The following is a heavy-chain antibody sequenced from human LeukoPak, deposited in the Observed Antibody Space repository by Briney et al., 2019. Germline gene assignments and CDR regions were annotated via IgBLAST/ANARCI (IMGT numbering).Heavy chain of an antibody. CDR3: ARGLGYSYSFFDY. D-gene: IGHD5-18*01. V-gene: IGHV3-33*01. CDR2: IWYDGSNK. J-gene: IGHJ4*02. CDR1: GFTFSSYG. Sequence: PGGSLRLSCAASGFTFSSYGMHWVRQAPGKGLEWVAVIWYDGSNKYYADSVKGRFTISRDNSKNTLYLQMNSLRAEDTAVYYCARGLGYSYSFFDYWGQGTLVTVSS.